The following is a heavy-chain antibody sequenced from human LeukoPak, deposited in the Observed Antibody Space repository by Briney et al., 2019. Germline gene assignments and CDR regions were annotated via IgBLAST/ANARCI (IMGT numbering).Heavy chain of an antibody. CDR2: IIPIFGTA. D-gene: IGHD6-19*01. Sequence: ASVKVSCKASGGTFSSYAISWVRQAPGQGLEWMGGIIPIFGTANYAQKFQGRVTITADESTSTAYMELSSLRSEDTAVYYCASFTVAGTGDNWFDPWGQGTLSPSPQ. CDR1: GGTFSSYA. CDR3: ASFTVAGTGDNWFDP. V-gene: IGHV1-69*13. J-gene: IGHJ5*02.